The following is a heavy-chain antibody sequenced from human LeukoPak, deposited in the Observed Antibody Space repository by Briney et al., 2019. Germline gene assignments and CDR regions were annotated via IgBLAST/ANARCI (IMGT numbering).Heavy chain of an antibody. Sequence: PSETLSLTCTVSGGSISSYYWSWIRQPAGKGLEWIGRIYTSGSTNYNPSLKSRVTMSVDTSKNQFSLKLSSVTAADTAVYYCARYGKVAGTYYFDYWGQGTLVTVSS. V-gene: IGHV4-4*07. J-gene: IGHJ4*02. D-gene: IGHD6-19*01. CDR3: ARYGKVAGTYYFDY. CDR2: IYTSGST. CDR1: GGSISSYY.